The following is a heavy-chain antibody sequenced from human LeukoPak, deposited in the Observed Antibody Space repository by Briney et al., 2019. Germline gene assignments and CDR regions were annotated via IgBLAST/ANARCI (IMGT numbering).Heavy chain of an antibody. V-gene: IGHV3-23*01. CDR3: AKEGPYYDFWSGPITLDY. D-gene: IGHD3-3*01. CDR1: GFTFSSYA. CDR2: ISGSGGST. Sequence: PGGSLRLSCAASGFTFSSYAMSWVRQAPGTGLEWVPPISGSGGSTYYADSVKGRFTISRDNSKNTLYLQMNSLRAEDTAVYYCAKEGPYYDFWSGPITLDYWGQGTLVTVSS. J-gene: IGHJ4*02.